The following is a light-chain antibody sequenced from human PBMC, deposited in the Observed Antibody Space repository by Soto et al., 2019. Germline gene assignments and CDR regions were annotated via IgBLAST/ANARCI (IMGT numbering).Light chain of an antibody. CDR1: SANIGARFD. J-gene: IGLJ2*01. CDR3: QSYDSSLSGDVV. Sequence: QSVLTQSPSVSGAPGQRVTISCTGSSANIGARFDVHWYQQLPGTAPKLLIYGNTNRPSGVPDRFSASKSGTSASLAITGLQAEDEAEYYCQSYDSSLSGDVVFGGGTKVTVL. V-gene: IGLV1-40*01. CDR2: GNT.